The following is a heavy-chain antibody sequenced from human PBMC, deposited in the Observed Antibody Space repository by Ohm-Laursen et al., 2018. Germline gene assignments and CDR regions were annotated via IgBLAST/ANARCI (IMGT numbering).Heavy chain of an antibody. Sequence: SLRLSCAASGFTFSSYGMHWVRQAPGKGLEWVAVIWYDGSNKYYADSVKGRFTISRDNSKNTLYLQMNSLRAEDTAVYYCARGYSGGYVLDYWGQGTPVTVSS. D-gene: IGHD3-22*01. CDR3: ARGYSGGYVLDY. CDR1: GFTFSSYG. V-gene: IGHV3-33*01. CDR2: IWYDGSNK. J-gene: IGHJ4*02.